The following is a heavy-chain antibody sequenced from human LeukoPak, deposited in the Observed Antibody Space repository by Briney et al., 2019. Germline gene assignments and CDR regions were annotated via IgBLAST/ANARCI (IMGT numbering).Heavy chain of an antibody. CDR2: INHSGST. CDR1: GGSFSGYY. J-gene: IGHJ4*02. D-gene: IGHD3-10*01. Sequence: KSSETLSLTCAVYGGSFSGYYWSWIRQPPGKGLEWIGEINHSGSTNYNPSLKSRVTISVDTSKNQFPLKLSSVTAADTAVYYCARQRPQNYYYGSGSYQNYFDYWGQGTLVTVSS. V-gene: IGHV4-34*01. CDR3: ARQRPQNYYYGSGSYQNYFDY.